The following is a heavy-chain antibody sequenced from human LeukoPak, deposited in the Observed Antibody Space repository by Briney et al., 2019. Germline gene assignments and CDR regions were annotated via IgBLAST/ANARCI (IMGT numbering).Heavy chain of an antibody. Sequence: GASVKVSCKASGGTFSSYAISWVRQAPGQELEWMGGIIPIFGTANYAQKFQGRVTITADESTSTAYMELSSLRSEDTAVYYCARVDCSSTSCYSYYYYGMDVWGQGTTVTVSS. CDR2: IIPIFGTA. CDR3: ARVDCSSTSCYSYYYYGMDV. D-gene: IGHD2-2*02. V-gene: IGHV1-69*13. J-gene: IGHJ6*02. CDR1: GGTFSSYA.